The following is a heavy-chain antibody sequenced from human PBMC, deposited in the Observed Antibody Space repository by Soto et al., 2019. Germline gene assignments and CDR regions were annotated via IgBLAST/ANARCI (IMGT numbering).Heavy chain of an antibody. Sequence: GGSLRLSCAISGFSVSSNYLSWVRQAPGKGLEWVSVHYSGGSTYYADSVQGRFTISRDKSNNPLYLQMRRVRAEDTAVYFCARHRHPRGTVGATSPLDPWGQGTQVTVSS. J-gene: IGHJ5*02. CDR1: GFSVSSNY. V-gene: IGHV3-53*01. CDR2: HYSGGST. D-gene: IGHD1-26*01. CDR3: ARHRHPRGTVGATSPLDP.